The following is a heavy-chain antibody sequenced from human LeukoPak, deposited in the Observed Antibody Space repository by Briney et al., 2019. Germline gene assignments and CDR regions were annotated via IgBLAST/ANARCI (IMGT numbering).Heavy chain of an antibody. CDR2: IYSGGST. V-gene: IGHV3-66*02. CDR3: ARDGVVSTIFGVVTHMDV. CDR1: GFTVSSNY. J-gene: IGHJ6*03. Sequence: PGGSLRFSCAASGFTVSSNYMSWVRQAPGKGLEWVSVIYSGGSTYYADSVKGRFTISRDNSKNTLYLQMNSLRAEDTAVYYCARDGVVSTIFGVVTHMDVWGKGTTVTVSS. D-gene: IGHD3-3*01.